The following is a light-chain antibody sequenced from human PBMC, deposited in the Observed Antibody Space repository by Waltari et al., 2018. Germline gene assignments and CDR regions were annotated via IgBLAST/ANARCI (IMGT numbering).Light chain of an antibody. CDR2: DAY. Sequence: EIVLTQSPGTLSLSPGDRATLSCRASQSVSSTLAWYQQNPGQAPRLLIYDAYSRATGIPDRCSGSGSGTDFSLTISRLEPEDFAVYYCQKYGTLPATFGQGTKVEIK. V-gene: IGKV3-20*01. J-gene: IGKJ1*01. CDR3: QKYGTLPAT. CDR1: QSVSST.